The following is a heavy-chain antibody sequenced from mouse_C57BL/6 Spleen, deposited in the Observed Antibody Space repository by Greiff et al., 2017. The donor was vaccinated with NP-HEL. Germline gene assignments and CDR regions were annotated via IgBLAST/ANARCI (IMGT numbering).Heavy chain of an antibody. CDR3: ARPQTLAWFAY. CDR1: GYTFTDYN. Sequence: EVKLMESGPELVKPGASVKMSCKASGYTFTDYNMHWVKQSHGKSLEWIGYINPNNGGTSYNQKFKGKATFTVNKSSSTAYMELRSLTSEDSAVYYCARPQTLAWFAYWGQGTLVTVSA. J-gene: IGHJ3*01. CDR2: INPNNGGT. V-gene: IGHV1-22*01.